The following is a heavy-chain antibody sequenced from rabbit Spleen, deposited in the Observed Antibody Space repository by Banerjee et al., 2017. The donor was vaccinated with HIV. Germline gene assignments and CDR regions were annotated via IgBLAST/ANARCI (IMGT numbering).Heavy chain of an antibody. D-gene: IGHD7-1*01. J-gene: IGHJ3*01. CDR3: AMDTGTSFSSYGLDL. CDR2: IAGSSSGFT. Sequence: QSLEESGGGLVQHEGSLALTCKASGFSFSSSDYICWVRQAPGKGLEWISCIAGSSSGFTYSATWAKGRFTISKASSTTVTLQMTTLTAVDSATYFCAMDTGTSFSSYGLDLWGPGTMVTVS. V-gene: IGHV1S40*01. CDR1: GFSFSSSDY.